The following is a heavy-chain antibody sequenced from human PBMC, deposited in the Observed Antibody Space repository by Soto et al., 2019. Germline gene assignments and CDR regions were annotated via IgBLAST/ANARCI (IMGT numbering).Heavy chain of an antibody. Sequence: QVQLVESGGGVVQPVRSLRLSCAASGFSVNTHVIHWIRQAPGKGLEWVAVLWYDGSREYYADSVKGRFTISRDNSKNMMYLQMDNLRVEDTAVYYCARVPRFDTWYFDYWGQGTLATVSS. CDR2: LWYDGSRE. V-gene: IGHV3-33*01. D-gene: IGHD2-2*02. CDR1: GFSVNTHV. CDR3: ARVPRFDTWYFDY. J-gene: IGHJ4*02.